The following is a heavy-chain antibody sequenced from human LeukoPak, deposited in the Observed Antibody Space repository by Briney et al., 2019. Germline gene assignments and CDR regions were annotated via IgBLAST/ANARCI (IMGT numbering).Heavy chain of an antibody. CDR1: GFTFSDYY. V-gene: IGHV3-11*04. Sequence: GGSLRLSCAASGFTFSDYYMSWIRQAPWKGLEWVSYISSSGSTIYYADSVKGRFTISRDNAKNSLYLQMNSLRAEDTAVYYCAPYPPAAPHDYWGQGTLVTVSS. CDR2: ISSSGSTI. D-gene: IGHD2-2*01. J-gene: IGHJ4*02. CDR3: APYPPAAPHDY.